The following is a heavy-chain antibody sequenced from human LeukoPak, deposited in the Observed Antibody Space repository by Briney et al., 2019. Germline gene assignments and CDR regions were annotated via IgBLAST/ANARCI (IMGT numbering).Heavy chain of an antibody. V-gene: IGHV3-23*01. CDR1: GFTFSSYA. CDR3: AKEQVVVGVMWADFDY. D-gene: IGHD2-15*01. J-gene: IGHJ4*02. CDR2: IIGSGGST. Sequence: PGGSLRLSCAASGFTFSSYAMRWVRQAPGKGLEWVSGIIGSGGSTYYADSVKGRFTISRDNSKNTLYLLMNSLRAEATAVYYCAKEQVVVGVMWADFDYWGQGTLVTVSS.